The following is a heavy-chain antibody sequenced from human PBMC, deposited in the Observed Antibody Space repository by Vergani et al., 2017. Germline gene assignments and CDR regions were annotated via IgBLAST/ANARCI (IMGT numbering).Heavy chain of an antibody. J-gene: IGHJ4*02. Sequence: QLQLQQSGPGLVKPSETLFLTCTVSADSISSGSYYWSWIRQPAGKGLEWIGRIYTSGSTYYNPSLKSRVTISVDTSKNQFSLKLSSVTAADTAVYYCARQNNYYGSGSYYARFDYWGQGTLVTVSS. CDR3: ARQNNYYGSGSYYARFDY. V-gene: IGHV4-61*02. CDR2: IYTSGST. D-gene: IGHD3-10*01. CDR1: ADSISSGSYY.